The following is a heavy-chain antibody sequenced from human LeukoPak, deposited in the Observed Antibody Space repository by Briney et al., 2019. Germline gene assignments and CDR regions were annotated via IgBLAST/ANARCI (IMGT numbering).Heavy chain of an antibody. V-gene: IGHV4-34*01. Sequence: PSETLSLTCAVYGGSFSGYYWSWIRQPPGKGLEWIGEINHSGSTNYNPSLKSRVTISVDTSKNQFSLKLSSVTAADTAVYYCARIWSGYQTAYYYYYMDVWGKGTTVTVSS. D-gene: IGHD3-3*01. J-gene: IGHJ6*03. CDR2: INHSGST. CDR1: GGSFSGYY. CDR3: ARIWSGYQTAYYYYYMDV.